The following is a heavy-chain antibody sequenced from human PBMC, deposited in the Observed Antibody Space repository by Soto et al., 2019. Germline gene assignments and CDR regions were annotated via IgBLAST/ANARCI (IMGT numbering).Heavy chain of an antibody. CDR1: GYTFTSYG. V-gene: IGHV1-18*01. CDR3: ARVPSRDGYNDAFDI. CDR2: ISAYNGNT. D-gene: IGHD5-12*01. J-gene: IGHJ3*02. Sequence: ASVKVSCKASGYTFTSYGISWVRQAPGQGLEWMGWISAYNGNTNYAQKLQDRVTMTTDTSTSTAYMELRSLRSDDTAVYYCARVPSRDGYNDAFDIWGQGTMVTVSS.